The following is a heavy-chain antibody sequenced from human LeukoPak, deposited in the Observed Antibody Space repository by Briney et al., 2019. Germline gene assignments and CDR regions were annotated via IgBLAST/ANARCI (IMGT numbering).Heavy chain of an antibody. CDR3: ATQHDRSSYYTFDI. Sequence: ASVKVSCKASGYTFADYNIQWVRQAPGQGLEWMGRVNPYSGDTKYAHRFQGRVTITRDTSISTANMVLSGLRSDDTAVYYCATQHDRSSYYTFDIWGQGTMVTVSS. D-gene: IGHD3-22*01. J-gene: IGHJ3*02. CDR2: VNPYSGDT. V-gene: IGHV1-2*02. CDR1: GYTFADYN.